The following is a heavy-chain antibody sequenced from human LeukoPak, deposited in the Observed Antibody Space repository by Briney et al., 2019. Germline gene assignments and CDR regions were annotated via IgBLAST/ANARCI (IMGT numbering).Heavy chain of an antibody. D-gene: IGHD6-19*01. CDR2: IYHSGST. V-gene: IGHV4-38-2*02. CDR3: ATEGGGSGWYFFDY. CDR1: GYSISSGYY. Sequence: LSETLSLTCTVSGYSISSGYYWGWIRQPPGKGLEWIGSIYHSGSTYYNPSLKSRVTISVDTSKNQFSLKLSSVTAADTAVYYCATEGGGSGWYFFDYWGQGTLVTVSS. J-gene: IGHJ4*02.